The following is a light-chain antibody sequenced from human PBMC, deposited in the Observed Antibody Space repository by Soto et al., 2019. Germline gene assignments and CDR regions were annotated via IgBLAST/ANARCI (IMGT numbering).Light chain of an antibody. CDR3: QQYGSSLT. V-gene: IGKV3D-20*01. J-gene: IGKJ3*01. CDR1: QSISSY. CDR2: DAS. Sequence: EIVSTQSPATLSLSPGERATLSCGASQSISSYLAWYQQKPGLAPRLLIYDASSRATGIPDRFSGSGSGTDFTLTISRLEPEDFAVYYCQQYGSSLTFGPGTKVDIK.